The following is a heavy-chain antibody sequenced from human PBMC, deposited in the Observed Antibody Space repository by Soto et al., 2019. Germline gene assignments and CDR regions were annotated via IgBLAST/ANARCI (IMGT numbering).Heavy chain of an antibody. CDR1: SGSISSTNW. V-gene: IGHV4-4*02. CDR2: IYHSGST. CDR3: ARVVSVATTYYFDY. D-gene: IGHD5-12*01. Sequence: QVQLQESGPGLVKPSGTLSLTCAVSSGSISSTNWWSWVRQPPGKGLEWIGEIYHSGSTTCNPSLKSRVTISVDKSKNQFSLKLSSVTAADTAVYYCARVVSVATTYYFDYWGQGTLVTVSS. J-gene: IGHJ4*02.